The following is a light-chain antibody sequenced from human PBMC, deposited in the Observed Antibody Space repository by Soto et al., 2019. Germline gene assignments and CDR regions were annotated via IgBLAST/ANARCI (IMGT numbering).Light chain of an antibody. Sequence: EIVLTQSPGTLSLSPGERATLSFRASQSVSRTYLAWYQQKPVQAPRLLIYATSSRATGIPDRFSGSGSGTDFTLTISRLEPEDFAVYYCQQYGSSLWTFGQGTKVDIK. CDR1: QSVSRTY. J-gene: IGKJ1*01. V-gene: IGKV3-20*01. CDR2: ATS. CDR3: QQYGSSLWT.